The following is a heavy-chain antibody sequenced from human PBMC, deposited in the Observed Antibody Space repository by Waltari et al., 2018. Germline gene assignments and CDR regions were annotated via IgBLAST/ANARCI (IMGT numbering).Heavy chain of an antibody. CDR1: GFTFSSYS. CDR2: IRGGDGTT. J-gene: IGHJ4*02. V-gene: IGHV3-23*01. CDR3: ASHVDSAP. D-gene: IGHD5-18*01. Sequence: EVQLLASGGGLVQPGGSLRPSCSAPGFTFSSYSMGWVRQAPGKGLEGVSAIRGGDGTTYYADSVKGRFTISRDNSRNTLYLQMNSLRAEDTAIYYCASHVDSAPWGQGTLVTVSS.